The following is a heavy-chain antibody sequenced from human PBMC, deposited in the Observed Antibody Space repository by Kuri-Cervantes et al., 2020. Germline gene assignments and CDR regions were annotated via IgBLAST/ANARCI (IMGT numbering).Heavy chain of an antibody. J-gene: IGHJ3*02. CDR2: INAGNGNT. D-gene: IGHD4-17*01. V-gene: IGHV1-3*01. Sequence: ASVKVSCKASGYAFSGYYTHWVRQAPGQRLEWMGWINAGNGNTKYSQKFQGRVTITRDTSASTAYMELGSLRSEDTAVYYCARVRDYGRAFDIWGQGTMVTVSS. CDR1: GYAFSGYY. CDR3: ARVRDYGRAFDI.